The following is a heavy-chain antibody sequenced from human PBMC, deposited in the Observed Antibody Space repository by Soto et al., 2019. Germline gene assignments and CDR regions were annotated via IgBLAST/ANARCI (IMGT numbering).Heavy chain of an antibody. CDR3: ARIHMIRLDY. D-gene: IGHD3-16*01. J-gene: IGHJ4*02. V-gene: IGHV4-34*01. Sequence: SETLSLTCAVYGGSFSGYYWSWIRQPPGKGLEWIGEINHSGSTNYNPSLKSRVTISVDTSKNQFSLKLSSVTAADTAVYYCARIHMIRLDYWGQGTLVTVYS. CDR1: GGSFSGYY. CDR2: INHSGST.